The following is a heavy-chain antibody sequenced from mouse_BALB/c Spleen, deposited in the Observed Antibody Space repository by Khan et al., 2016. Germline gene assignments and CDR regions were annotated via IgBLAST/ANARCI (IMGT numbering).Heavy chain of an antibody. Sequence: EVELVESGGGLVQPGGSLKLSCAASGFTFSTYAMSWVRQTPDKRLDLVATINSNGGSTYYPDSVKGRFTISRDNAKNTLYLQMSSLKSEDTAMYYCARELGGDFDYWGQGTILTVSS. V-gene: IGHV5-6-3*01. CDR2: INSNGGST. D-gene: IGHD4-1*01. CDR3: ARELGGDFDY. J-gene: IGHJ2*01. CDR1: GFTFSTYA.